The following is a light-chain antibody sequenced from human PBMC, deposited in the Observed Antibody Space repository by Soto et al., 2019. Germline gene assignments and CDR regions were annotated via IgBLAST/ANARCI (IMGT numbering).Light chain of an antibody. CDR2: GAS. CDR3: QQYGGSPPLT. Sequence: EIVLTQSPGTLSLSPGERATLSCRASQSVSSSYLAWYQQKAGQPPRLLLYGASSRTTGIPARFSGRGSATAFTLTTNSLEHEDFSVYYCQQYGGSPPLTFGGGTKVEIK. V-gene: IGKV3-20*01. J-gene: IGKJ4*01. CDR1: QSVSSSY.